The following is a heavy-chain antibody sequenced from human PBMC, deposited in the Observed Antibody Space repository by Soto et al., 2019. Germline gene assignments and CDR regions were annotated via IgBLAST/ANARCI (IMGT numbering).Heavy chain of an antibody. V-gene: IGHV3-21*01. CDR1: GFTFSSYS. J-gene: IGHJ4*02. Sequence: EVQLVESGGGLVKPGGSLRLSCAASGFTFSSYSMNWVRQAPGKGLEWVSSISSSSSYIYYADSVKGRFTISRDNAKNSLYLQRNSLKAEDTAVYYCVRRDYDSSGYYAGQRSRQYYFDYGGQGTLVTVSS. CDR3: VRRDYDSSGYYAGQRSRQYYFDY. D-gene: IGHD3-22*01. CDR2: ISSSSSYI.